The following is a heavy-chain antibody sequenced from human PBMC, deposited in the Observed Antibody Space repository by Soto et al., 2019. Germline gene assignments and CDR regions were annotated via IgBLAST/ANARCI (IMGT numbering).Heavy chain of an antibody. Sequence: QVQLVQSGGEVKKPGASVKVSCTASGYTFTNYDISWVRQAPGQGLEWMGWINPYYGNTNYAQKLQGRVTMTTDTSTSTAYRELRSLRSDDTAVYYCARENRYDSRSYYFDSWGQGTLVTVSS. CDR3: ARENRYDSRSYYFDS. V-gene: IGHV1-18*01. D-gene: IGHD5-12*01. CDR1: GYTFTNYD. CDR2: INPYYGNT. J-gene: IGHJ4*02.